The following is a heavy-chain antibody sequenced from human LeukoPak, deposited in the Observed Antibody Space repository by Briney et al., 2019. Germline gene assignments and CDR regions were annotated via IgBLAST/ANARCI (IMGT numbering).Heavy chain of an antibody. V-gene: IGHV4-59*01. Sequence: PSETLSLTCTVSGGSTSSYYWSWIRQPPGKGLEWIGNVYYSGSTIYNPSLKNRVTISVDTSKNQFSLNLTSVTAADTAVYYCAREVRLMGYSGGLGFVYWGQGTLVTVSS. J-gene: IGHJ4*02. CDR1: GGSTSSYY. D-gene: IGHD6-19*01. CDR2: VYYSGST. CDR3: AREVRLMGYSGGLGFVY.